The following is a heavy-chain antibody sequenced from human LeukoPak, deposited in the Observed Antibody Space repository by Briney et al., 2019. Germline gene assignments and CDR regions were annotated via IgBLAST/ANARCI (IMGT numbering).Heavy chain of an antibody. CDR3: ARDKPELRFLEWPLDY. J-gene: IGHJ4*02. V-gene: IGHV3-7*01. CDR1: GFTFSSYW. CDR2: IKQDGSEK. Sequence: PGGSLRLSCAASGFTFSSYWMSWVRRAPGKGLEWVANIKQDGSEKYYVDSVKGRFTISRDNAKNSLYLQMNSLRAEDTAVYYCARDKPELRFLEWPLDYWGQGTLVTVSS. D-gene: IGHD3-3*01.